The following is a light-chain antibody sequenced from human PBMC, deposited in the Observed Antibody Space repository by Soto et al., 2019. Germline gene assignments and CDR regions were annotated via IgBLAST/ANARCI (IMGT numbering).Light chain of an antibody. CDR1: QSVTSNY. CDR2: AAN. J-gene: IGKJ1*01. CDR3: ERYAGAPWT. Sequence: EIVLTQSPGTLSVSPGERAALSCKASQSVTSNYLAWYQQRPGEAPRLLIYAANRRATGSPDRLTGSGSGTDFNLTISSLGPEDPALYYCERYAGAPWTFGQGTRVEIK. V-gene: IGKV3-20*01.